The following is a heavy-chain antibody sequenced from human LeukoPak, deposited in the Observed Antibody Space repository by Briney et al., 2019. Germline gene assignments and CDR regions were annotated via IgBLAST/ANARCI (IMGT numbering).Heavy chain of an antibody. J-gene: IGHJ3*02. D-gene: IGHD5-12*01. CDR2: ISSSSSYI. Sequence: GGSLRLSCAASGFTFSSYSMNWVRQAPGKRLAWVSSISSSSSYIYYADSVKGRFTISRDNAKNSLYLQMNSLRAEDTAVYYCARDGYSGYDAFDIWGQGTMVTVSS. V-gene: IGHV3-21*01. CDR3: ARDGYSGYDAFDI. CDR1: GFTFSSYS.